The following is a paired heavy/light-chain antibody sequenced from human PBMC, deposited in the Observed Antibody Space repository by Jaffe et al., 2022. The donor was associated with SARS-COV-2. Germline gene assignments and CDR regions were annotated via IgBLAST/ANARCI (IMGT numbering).Heavy chain of an antibody. D-gene: IGHD2-15*01. CDR2: ISWNSGSI. J-gene: IGHJ4*02. CDR3: AKDGNGILPSYCGGTSCSQGGFDY. Sequence: EVQLVESGGGLVQPGRSLRLSCAASGFTFDDYAMHWVRQAPGKGLEWVSGISWNSGSIVYADSVKGRFTISRDNAKNSLYLQMNSLRAEDTAFYYCAKDGNGILPSYCGGTSCSQGGFDYWGQGTLVTVSS. V-gene: IGHV3-9*01. CDR1: GFTFDDYA.
Light chain of an antibody. CDR1: QNINNY. Sequence: DIQMTQSPSSLSASVGDRVTITCRASQNINNYLNWYQQKPGKAPKLLIYAASSLQSGVPSRFSGSGSGTDFTLTISSLQPEDFATYYCQQSYSTPRTFGQGTKLEIK. J-gene: IGKJ2*01. V-gene: IGKV1-39*01. CDR3: QQSYSTPRT. CDR2: AAS.